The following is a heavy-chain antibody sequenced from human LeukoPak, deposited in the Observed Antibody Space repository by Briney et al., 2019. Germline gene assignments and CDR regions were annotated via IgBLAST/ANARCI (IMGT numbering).Heavy chain of an antibody. Sequence: GGSLRLSCAASGFTFDDYAMHWVRQAPGKGLEWVSGISWNSGSIGYADSVKGRFTISRDNAKNSLYLQMNSLRAEDTALYYCAKDAAPPGEYYYGSGRITSRASYFDYWGQGTLVTVSS. J-gene: IGHJ4*02. CDR2: ISWNSGSI. V-gene: IGHV3-9*01. D-gene: IGHD3-10*01. CDR1: GFTFDDYA. CDR3: AKDAAPPGEYYYGSGRITSRASYFDY.